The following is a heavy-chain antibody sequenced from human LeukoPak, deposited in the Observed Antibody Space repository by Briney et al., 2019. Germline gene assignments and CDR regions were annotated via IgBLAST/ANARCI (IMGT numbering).Heavy chain of an antibody. Sequence: PSETLSLTCTVSGGSISSGDYYWSWIRQPPGKGLEWIGYIYYSGSTYYNPSLKSRVTISVDTSKNQFSLKLSSVTAADTAVYYCALEYGSGSYHFDYWGQGTLVTVSS. J-gene: IGHJ4*02. CDR2: IYYSGST. CDR3: ALEYGSGSYHFDY. CDR1: GGSISSGDYY. D-gene: IGHD3-10*01. V-gene: IGHV4-30-4*01.